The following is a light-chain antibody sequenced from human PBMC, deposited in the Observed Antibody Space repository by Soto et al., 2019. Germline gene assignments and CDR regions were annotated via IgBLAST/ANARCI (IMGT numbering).Light chain of an antibody. CDR3: MQGTHWPPYT. CDR1: QSLAYSDGNTY. J-gene: IGKJ2*01. V-gene: IGKV2-30*01. Sequence: DVVMTQSPLSLPVTLGQPASISCRSSQSLAYSDGNTYLNWFQQRPGQSPRRLIYKVSNRDSGVQDRFSGRGSGTDFTLKISRVEAEDVGVYYCMQGTHWPPYTFGQGTKLEIK. CDR2: KVS.